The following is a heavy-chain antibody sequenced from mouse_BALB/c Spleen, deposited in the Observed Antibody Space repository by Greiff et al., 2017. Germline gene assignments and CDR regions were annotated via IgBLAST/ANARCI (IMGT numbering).Heavy chain of an antibody. J-gene: IGHJ2*01. Sequence: DVKLVESGGGLVQPGGSRKLSCAASGFTFSSFGMHWVRQAPEKGLEWVAYISSGSSTIYYADTVKGRFTISRDNPKNTLFLQMTSLRSEDTAMYYCARSHKVSYGYPDYWGQGTTLTVSS. V-gene: IGHV5-17*02. CDR3: ARSHKVSYGYPDY. CDR1: GFTFSSFG. D-gene: IGHD1-2*01. CDR2: ISSGSSTI.